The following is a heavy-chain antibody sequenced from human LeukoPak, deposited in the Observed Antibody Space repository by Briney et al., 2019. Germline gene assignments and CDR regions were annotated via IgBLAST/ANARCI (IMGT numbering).Heavy chain of an antibody. J-gene: IGHJ6*02. CDR2: IDHREGT. V-gene: IGHV4-34*01. Sequence: SETLSLTCAVYGGSFSDYYWSWIRQPPGKGLEWIGEIDHREGTTYNPSLKSRVTISVDTSKNQFSLKLNSVTAADTAVYYCASRMYYYYGMDVWGQGTTVIVSS. CDR3: ASRMYYYYGMDV. CDR1: GGSFSDYY.